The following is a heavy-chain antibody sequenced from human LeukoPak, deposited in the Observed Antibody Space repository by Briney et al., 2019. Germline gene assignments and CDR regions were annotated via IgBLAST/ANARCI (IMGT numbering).Heavy chain of an antibody. CDR1: GGSISSGDYY. J-gene: IGHJ5*02. D-gene: IGHD3-9*01. V-gene: IGHV4-30-4*01. Sequence: SETLSLTCTVSGGSISSGDYYWSWIRQPPGKGLEWIGYIYYSGSTYYNPSLKSRVTISVDTSKNQFSLKLSSVTAADTAVYYCARAYDILTANKDGDWFDPWGQGTLVTVSS. CDR3: ARAYDILTANKDGDWFDP. CDR2: IYYSGST.